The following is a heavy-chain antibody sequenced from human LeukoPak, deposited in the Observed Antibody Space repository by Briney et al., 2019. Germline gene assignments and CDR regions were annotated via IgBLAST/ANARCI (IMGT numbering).Heavy chain of an antibody. CDR3: ARDSRGSGYSNFDY. D-gene: IGHD3-22*01. V-gene: IGHV3-7*01. Sequence: PGGSLRLSCAASGFTFSSYWMSWVRQAPGKGLEWVANVKQDGSEKYYVDSVKGRFTISRDNAKNSLYLQMNSLRAEDTAAYYCARDSRGSGYSNFDYWGQGTLVTVSS. CDR2: VKQDGSEK. CDR1: GFTFSSYW. J-gene: IGHJ4*02.